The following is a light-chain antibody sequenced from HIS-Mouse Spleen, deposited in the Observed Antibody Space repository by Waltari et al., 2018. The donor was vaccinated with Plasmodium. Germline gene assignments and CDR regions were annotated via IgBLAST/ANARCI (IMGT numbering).Light chain of an antibody. J-gene: IGLJ3*02. CDR2: YYSDSDK. CDR1: SDINVGSYN. Sequence: QPVLTQPPSSSASPGESASLTCTLPSDINVGSYNIYCYQQKQGSPPRYLLYYYSDSDKGQGSGVPSRFSGSKDASANTGILLISGLQSEDEADYYCMIWPSNASGVFGGGTKLTVL. CDR3: MIWPSNASGV. V-gene: IGLV5-37*01.